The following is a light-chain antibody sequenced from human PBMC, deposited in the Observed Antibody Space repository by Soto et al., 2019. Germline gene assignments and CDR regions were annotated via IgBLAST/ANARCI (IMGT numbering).Light chain of an antibody. J-gene: IGLJ1*01. Sequence: QSVLTQPASVSGSPGQSITISCTGTSSDVGGYNYVSWYQQHPGKAPKLMIYEVSNRPSGVSNRVSGSKSGNTASLTISGLQADDEADYYCNSYAGDIIRFVFGTGTKVTVL. V-gene: IGLV2-14*01. CDR2: EVS. CDR1: SSDVGGYNY. CDR3: NSYAGDIIRFV.